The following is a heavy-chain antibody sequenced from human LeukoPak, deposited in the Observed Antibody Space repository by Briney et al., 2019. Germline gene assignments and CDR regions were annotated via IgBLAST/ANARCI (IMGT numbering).Heavy chain of an antibody. D-gene: IGHD3-3*01. V-gene: IGHV2-70*11. Sequence: SGPTLVKPTQTLTLTCTFSGFSLSTSGMCVSWIRQPPGKALEWLARIDWDDDKYYSTSLKTRLTISKDTSKNQVVLTMTNMDPVDTATYYCARIAYYDFWSGYYSGYYFDYWGQGTLVTVSS. CDR1: GFSLSTSGMC. CDR3: ARIAYYDFWSGYYSGYYFDY. J-gene: IGHJ4*02. CDR2: IDWDDDK.